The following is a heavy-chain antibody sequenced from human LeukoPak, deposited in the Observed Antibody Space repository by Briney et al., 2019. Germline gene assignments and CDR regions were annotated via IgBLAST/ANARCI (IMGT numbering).Heavy chain of an antibody. V-gene: IGHV3-23*01. D-gene: IGHD2-15*01. CDR1: GFTFSSYA. J-gene: IGHJ6*03. CDR2: ISGSGGST. Sequence: GGSLRLSCAASGFTFSSYAVSWVRQAPGKGLEWVSSISGSGGSTYSADSVKGRFTISRDNSKNTVYLQMNSLRVEDTAIYYCAKRADGCSGVSCYYYYMDVWGKGTTVTVSS. CDR3: AKRADGCSGVSCYYYYMDV.